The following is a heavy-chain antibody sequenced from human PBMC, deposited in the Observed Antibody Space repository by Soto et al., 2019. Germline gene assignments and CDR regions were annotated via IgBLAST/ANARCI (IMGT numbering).Heavy chain of an antibody. CDR3: ASHIDYGDYWDQRGGSYFDY. CDR1: GFTFSSYA. J-gene: IGHJ4*02. V-gene: IGHV3-48*01. Sequence: PGGSLRLSCAASGFTFSSYAMSWVRQAPGKGMEWDSYISSSSSTIYYADSVKGRFTISRDNAKNSLYLQMNSLRAEDTAVYYCASHIDYGDYWDQRGGSYFDYWGQGTLVTVSS. CDR2: ISSSSSTI. D-gene: IGHD4-17*01.